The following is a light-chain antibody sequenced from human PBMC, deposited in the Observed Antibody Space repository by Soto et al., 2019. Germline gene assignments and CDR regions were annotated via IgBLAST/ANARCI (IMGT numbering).Light chain of an antibody. CDR1: SSDVGGYNY. CDR3: SSYTSSSTLV. CDR2: EVS. Sequence: ALTQPASVSGSPGQSITISCTGTSSDVGGYNYVSWYQQHPGKAPKLMIYEVSNRPSGVSNRFSGSKSGNTASLTISGLQAEDEADYYCSSYTSSSTLVFGTGTKVTVL. J-gene: IGLJ1*01. V-gene: IGLV2-14*01.